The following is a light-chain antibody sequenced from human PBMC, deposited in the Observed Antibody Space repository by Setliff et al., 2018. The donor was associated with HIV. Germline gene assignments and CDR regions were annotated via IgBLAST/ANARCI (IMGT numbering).Light chain of an antibody. V-gene: IGLV2-14*01. CDR3: SSYTSIITFV. Sequence: QSVLTQPASVSGSPGQSITISCTGTSSDIGAYNYVSWYQQHPGKAPKLMIYDVSSRPSGVSNRFSGSKSGNTASLTISGLQAEDEADYYCSSYTSIITFVFGTGTKATVL. CDR2: DVS. J-gene: IGLJ1*01. CDR1: SSDIGAYNY.